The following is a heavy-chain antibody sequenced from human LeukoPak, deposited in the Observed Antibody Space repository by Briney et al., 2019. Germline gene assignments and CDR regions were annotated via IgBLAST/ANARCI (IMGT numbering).Heavy chain of an antibody. D-gene: IGHD3-10*01. CDR2: IYYSGST. V-gene: IGHV4-59*01. Sequence: SETLSLTCTVSGGSISSYYWSWIRQPPGKGLEWIGYIYYSGSTNYNPSLKSRVTISVDTSKNQFSLKLSSVTAADTAVYYCARTYYYGSGSYYTGEPNFDYWGQGTLVTVSS. CDR1: GGSISSYY. J-gene: IGHJ4*02. CDR3: ARTYYYGSGSYYTGEPNFDY.